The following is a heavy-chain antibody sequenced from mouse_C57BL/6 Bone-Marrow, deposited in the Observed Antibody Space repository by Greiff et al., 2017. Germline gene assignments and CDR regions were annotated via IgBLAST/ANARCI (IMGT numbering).Heavy chain of an antibody. CDR3: TPYYSLDY. CDR1: GFNIKDDY. D-gene: IGHD2-12*01. Sequence: VQLQQSGAELVRPGASVTLSCTASGFNIKDDYLHWVKQRPEQGLEWIGWIDPENGDTEYASKFQGKATITADTSSNPAYMQLSSLTSEDTAVYYWTPYYSLDYWGQGTTLTVAS. CDR2: IDPENGDT. J-gene: IGHJ2*01. V-gene: IGHV14-4*01.